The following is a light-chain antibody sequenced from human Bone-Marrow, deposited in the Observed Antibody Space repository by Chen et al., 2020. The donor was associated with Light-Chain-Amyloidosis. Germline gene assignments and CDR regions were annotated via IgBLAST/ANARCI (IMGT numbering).Light chain of an antibody. CDR3: QVWDRSSDRPV. CDR1: NIGSTS. Sequence: SYVLTQPSSVSVAPGQTAPIACGGNNIGSTSVYWYQQTPGQAPLLVVYDDSDRPSGIPERLSGSNSGNTATLTISRVEAGDEADYYCQVWDRSSDRPVFGGGTKLTVL. V-gene: IGLV3-21*02. CDR2: DDS. J-gene: IGLJ3*02.